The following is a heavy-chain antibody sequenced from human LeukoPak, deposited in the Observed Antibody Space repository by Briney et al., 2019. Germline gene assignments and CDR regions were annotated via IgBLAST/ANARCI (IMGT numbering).Heavy chain of an antibody. V-gene: IGHV5-10-1*01. CDR2: VDPSDSYT. Sequence: GESLKISWKGSGYSFTSYWISWARQMPGKGMEWMGRVDPSDSYTSYSPSFEGHVTISADESTSTAYLQWSSLKASDTVMYYCARLRTDSGYDYMYFHHWGQGTLVTVSS. CDR3: ARLRTDSGYDYMYFHH. D-gene: IGHD5-12*01. J-gene: IGHJ1*01. CDR1: GYSFTSYW.